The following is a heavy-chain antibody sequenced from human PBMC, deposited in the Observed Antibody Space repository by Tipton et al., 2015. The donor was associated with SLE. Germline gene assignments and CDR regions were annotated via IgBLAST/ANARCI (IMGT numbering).Heavy chain of an antibody. CDR2: IYTSGST. CDR3: ARDWEGRWELHLGIWVY. CDR1: GGSISSGSYY. Sequence: LRLSCTVSGGSISSGSYYWSWIRQPAGKGLEWIGYIYTSGSTNYNPSLKSRVTISVDTSKNHFSLKLNSVTAADTAVYYCARDWEGRWELHLGIWVYWGQGTLVTVSS. D-gene: IGHD1-26*01. V-gene: IGHV4-61*09. J-gene: IGHJ4*02.